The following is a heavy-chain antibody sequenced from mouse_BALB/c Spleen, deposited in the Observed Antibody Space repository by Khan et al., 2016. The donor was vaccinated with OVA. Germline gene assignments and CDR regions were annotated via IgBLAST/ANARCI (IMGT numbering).Heavy chain of an antibody. CDR2: IYPGSGNT. D-gene: IGHD1-2*01. CDR3: ARRNYFGYTFAY. Sequence: QMQLEESGAELARPGASVKLSCKASGYTFTDYYINWVKQRTGKGLEGIGEIYPGSGNTYYNEKFKGKATLTEDKSSSTAYMQLSSLTSEDSAVFFCARRNYFGYTFAYWGQGTLVTVSA. V-gene: IGHV1-77*01. CDR1: GYTFTDYY. J-gene: IGHJ3*01.